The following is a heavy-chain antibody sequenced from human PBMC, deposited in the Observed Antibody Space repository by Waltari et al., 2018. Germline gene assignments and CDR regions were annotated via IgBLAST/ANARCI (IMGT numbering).Heavy chain of an antibody. CDR2: ISGSGADT. V-gene: IGHV3-23*04. D-gene: IGHD1-26*01. CDR1: GFRFSLYG. J-gene: IGHJ3*01. CDR3: AKDPPGSYYEGFDE. Sequence: EANLAESGGGLVQPGGSLRLSCTASGFRFSLYGRGWVRQAPGKGLEWVSSISGSGADTFYADSVKDRFVISRDNSKNTVFLEMNSLRAEDTALYYCAKDPPGSYYEGFDEWGQGTMVTVSS.